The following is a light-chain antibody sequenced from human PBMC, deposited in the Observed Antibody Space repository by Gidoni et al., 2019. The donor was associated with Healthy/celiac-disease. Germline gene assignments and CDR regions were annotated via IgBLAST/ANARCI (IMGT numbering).Light chain of an antibody. CDR3: MQGTHWPPWT. J-gene: IGKJ1*01. Sequence: DVVMTQSPLSLPVTLGQPASISCRSSQSLVFSDGNTYLSWFQQRPGQSPRRLIYKGSNRDSGVPDRFSGSGSGTDFTLKISRVEAEDVGVYYCMQGTHWPPWTFGQGTKVEIK. V-gene: IGKV2-30*01. CDR2: KGS. CDR1: QSLVFSDGNTY.